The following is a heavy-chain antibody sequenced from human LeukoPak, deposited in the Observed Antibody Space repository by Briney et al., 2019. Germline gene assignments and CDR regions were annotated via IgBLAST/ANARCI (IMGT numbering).Heavy chain of an antibody. D-gene: IGHD6-13*01. CDR2: ISSSSSYI. CDR1: GFTFSSYS. J-gene: IGHJ4*02. V-gene: IGHV3-21*04. Sequence: PGGSLRLSCAASGFTFSSYSMNWVRQAPGKGLEWVSSISSSSSYIYYADSVKGRFTISRDNSKSTLFLQMNSLRAEDTALYYCAKLSAAGTDYWGQGTLVTVSS. CDR3: AKLSAAGTDY.